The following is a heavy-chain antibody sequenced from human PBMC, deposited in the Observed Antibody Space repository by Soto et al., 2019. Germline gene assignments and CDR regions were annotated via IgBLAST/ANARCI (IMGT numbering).Heavy chain of an antibody. CDR3: ARVTTFYDILTSSYALNYFDY. D-gene: IGHD3-9*01. CDR2: SYAGGNT. J-gene: IGHJ4*02. V-gene: IGHV3-53*01. Sequence: GGSLRLSCAASGFSVTSNYMTWVRQAPGKGLECVSVSYAGGNTYYPDSVKGRITISSDNSKNTLFLQMNNLRAEDTAVYYCARVTTFYDILTSSYALNYFDYWGQGTRVTVSS. CDR1: GFSVTSNY.